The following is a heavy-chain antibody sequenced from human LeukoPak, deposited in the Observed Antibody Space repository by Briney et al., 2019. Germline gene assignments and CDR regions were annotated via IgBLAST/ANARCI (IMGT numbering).Heavy chain of an antibody. CDR1: GFTFSGSA. V-gene: IGHV3-73*01. D-gene: IGHD3-22*01. CDR3: TSHDSSGYYYHQLNYFDY. J-gene: IGHJ4*02. CDR2: IRSKANSYAT. Sequence: PGGSLRLSCAASGFTFSGSAMHWVRQASGKGLEWVGRIRSKANSYATAYAASVKGRFTISRDDSKNTAYLQMNSLKTEDTAVYYCTSHDSSGYYYHQLNYFDYWGQGTLVTVSS.